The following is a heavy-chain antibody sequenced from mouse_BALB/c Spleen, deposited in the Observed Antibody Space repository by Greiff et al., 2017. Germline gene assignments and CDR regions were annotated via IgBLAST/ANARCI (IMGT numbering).Heavy chain of an antibody. CDR2: ISDGGSYT. CDR1: GFTFSDYY. CDR3: ARGRYDNFDY. J-gene: IGHJ2*01. D-gene: IGHD2-12*01. Sequence: EVKVEESGGGLVKPGGSLKLSCAASGFTFSDYYMYWVRQTPEKRLEWVATISDGGSYTYYPDSVKGRFTISRDNAKNNLYLQMSSLKSEDTAMYYCARGRYDNFDYWGQGTTLTVSS. V-gene: IGHV5-4*02.